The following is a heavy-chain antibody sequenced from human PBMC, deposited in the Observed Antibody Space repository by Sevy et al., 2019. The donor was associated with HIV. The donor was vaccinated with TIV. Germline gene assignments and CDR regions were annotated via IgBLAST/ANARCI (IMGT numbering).Heavy chain of an antibody. Sequence: GGSLRLSCTASGFTFGDYAMSWFRQAPGKGLEWVGFIRSKAYGGTTEYAASVKGRFTISRDNSKSIAYLQMNSLKTEDTAVYYCTGDRGVGCIAVAGTGGVRGNWFDPWGQGTLVTVSS. CDR2: IRSKAYGGTT. V-gene: IGHV3-49*03. CDR3: TGDRGVGCIAVAGTGGVRGNWFDP. CDR1: GFTFGDYA. D-gene: IGHD6-19*01. J-gene: IGHJ5*02.